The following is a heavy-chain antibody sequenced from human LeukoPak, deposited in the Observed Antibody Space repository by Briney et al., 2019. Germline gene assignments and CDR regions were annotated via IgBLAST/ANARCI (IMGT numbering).Heavy chain of an antibody. D-gene: IGHD3-10*01. CDR1: GFTFSSYG. J-gene: IGHJ5*02. CDR3: ARDRVGYYGSEHPPFDP. CDR2: IWYDGSNK. V-gene: IGHV3-33*01. Sequence: GGSLRLSCAASGFTFSSYGMHWVRKAPGKGLEWVAVIWYDGSNKYYADSVKGRFTISRDNSKNTLYLQMNSLRAEDTAVYYCARDRVGYYGSEHPPFDPWGQGTLVTVSS.